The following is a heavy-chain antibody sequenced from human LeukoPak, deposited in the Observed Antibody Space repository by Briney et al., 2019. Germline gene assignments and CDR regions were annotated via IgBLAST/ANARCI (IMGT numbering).Heavy chain of an antibody. CDR3: AKSLHLEWLSNWFDP. D-gene: IGHD3-3*01. Sequence: GGSLRLSCAASGFTVSSNYMSWVRQAPGKGLEWVSAISGSGGSTYYADSVKGRFTISRDNSKNTLYLQMNSLRAEDTAVYYCAKSLHLEWLSNWFDPWGQGTLVTVSS. J-gene: IGHJ5*02. CDR1: GFTVSSNY. CDR2: ISGSGGST. V-gene: IGHV3-23*01.